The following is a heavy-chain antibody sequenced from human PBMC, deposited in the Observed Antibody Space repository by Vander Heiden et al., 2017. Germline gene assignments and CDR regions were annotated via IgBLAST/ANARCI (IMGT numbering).Heavy chain of an antibody. J-gene: IGHJ3*02. CDR2: TRSKAYGGTT. D-gene: IGHD4-17*01. Sequence: EVQLVESGGGLVKPGRSLRLSCTASGFSFGDYAMSWFRQATGKGLEWVGFTRSKAYGGTTEYAASVKGRFTISRDDSKSIAYLQMNSLKTEDTAVYYCTRTPSTVTGPTDAFDIWGQGTMVTVSS. CDR3: TRTPSTVTGPTDAFDI. V-gene: IGHV3-49*05. CDR1: GFSFGDYA.